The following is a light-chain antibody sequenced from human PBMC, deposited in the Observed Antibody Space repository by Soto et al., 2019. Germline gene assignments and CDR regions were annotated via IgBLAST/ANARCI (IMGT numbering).Light chain of an antibody. CDR2: DVS. CDR3: YSYTTSSTYV. CDR1: SSDVGGYNY. J-gene: IGLJ1*01. Sequence: QSVLTQPASVSGSPGQSITISCTGTSSDVGGYNYVSWYQQHPAKAPKLMIYDVSNRPSGVSNRFSGSKSGNTASLTISGLQAEDDADYYCYSYTTSSTYVFGTGTKVTV. V-gene: IGLV2-14*01.